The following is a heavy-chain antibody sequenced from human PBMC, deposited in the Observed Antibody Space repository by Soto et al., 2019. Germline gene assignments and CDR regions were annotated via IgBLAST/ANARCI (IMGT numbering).Heavy chain of an antibody. D-gene: IGHD7-27*01. J-gene: IGHJ4*02. CDR3: ARVWGRTFDY. CDR2: VYYSGTP. V-gene: IGHV4-39*07. CDR1: GGSSRQSSYF. Sequence: SETLSLTCAVSGGSSRQSSYFWGWIRQPPGKGLEWIASVYYSGTPYYNPSLKSRVTISIDTSKTQISLKLSSVTAADTAVYYCARVWGRTFDYWGQGTLVTVSS.